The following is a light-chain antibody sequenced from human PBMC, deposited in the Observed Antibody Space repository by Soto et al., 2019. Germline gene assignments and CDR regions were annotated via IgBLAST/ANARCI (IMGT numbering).Light chain of an antibody. CDR2: AAS. Sequence: DVQMTQSPSSLSASVGDRVTITCRASQGISQWLAWYQQKPEKAPKPLIYAASTLQSGVPSRFSGSGYGTDFTLTISSPQPEALATYYCQQYGSFPATFGQGTKVEV. J-gene: IGKJ1*01. CDR1: QGISQW. V-gene: IGKV1D-16*01. CDR3: QQYGSFPAT.